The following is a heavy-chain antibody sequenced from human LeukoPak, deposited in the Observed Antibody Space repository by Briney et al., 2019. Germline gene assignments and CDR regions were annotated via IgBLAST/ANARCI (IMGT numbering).Heavy chain of an antibody. J-gene: IGHJ3*02. CDR2: INHSGST. CDR3: ARRVRGVNDAFDI. Sequence: SETLSLTCAVYGGSFSGYYWSWIRQPPGKGLEWIGEINHSGSTNYNPSLKSRVTISVDTSKNQFSLKLSSVTAADTALYYCARRVRGVNDAFDIWGQGTMVTVSS. V-gene: IGHV4-34*01. D-gene: IGHD3-10*01. CDR1: GGSFSGYY.